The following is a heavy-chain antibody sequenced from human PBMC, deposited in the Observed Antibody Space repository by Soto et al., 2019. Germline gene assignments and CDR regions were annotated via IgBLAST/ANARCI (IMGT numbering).Heavy chain of an antibody. CDR1: GFTFSSYA. J-gene: IGHJ4*02. V-gene: IGHV3-64*02. CDR2: ISSNGGST. D-gene: IGHD6-13*01. CDR3: ARAVCSISHRCYFDY. Sequence: EVQLVESGEGLVQPGGSLRLSCAASGFTFSSYAMHWVRQAPGKGLEYVSAISSNGGSTYYADSVKGRFTISRDNSKNTLYLQMGSLRAEDMAVYYCARAVCSISHRCYFDYWGQGTLVTVSS.